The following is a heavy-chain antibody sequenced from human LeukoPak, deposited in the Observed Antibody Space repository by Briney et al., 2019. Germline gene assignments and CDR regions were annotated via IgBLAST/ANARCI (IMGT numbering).Heavy chain of an antibody. CDR2: IYYSGST. J-gene: IGHJ5*02. V-gene: IGHV4-39*01. D-gene: IGHD2-2*01. CDR3: ARHRGYCSSTSCHEYNWFDP. CDR1: GGSISSSSYY. Sequence: SETLSLTCTVSGGSISSSSYYWGWIRQPPGKGLEWIGSIYYSGSTYYNPSLKSRVTISVDTSTNQFSLKLSSVTAADTAVYYCARHRGYCSSTSCHEYNWFDPWGQGTLVTVSS.